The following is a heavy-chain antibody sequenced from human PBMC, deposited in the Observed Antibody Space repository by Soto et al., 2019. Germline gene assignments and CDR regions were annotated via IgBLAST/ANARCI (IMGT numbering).Heavy chain of an antibody. D-gene: IGHD2-2*01. CDR3: ARSRGTVPHVSNSNYFDS. J-gene: IGHJ4*02. Sequence: QVQMQESGPGLVKPSQTLSLTSTVSGDSISNGDNYWTWIRQLPGKGLEWIGYIYYTGSTNYNPSLKTRLSLSVDTSTNQFFLNLTSVTAADTAVYFCARSRGTVPHVSNSNYFDSWGQGTLVSVAS. V-gene: IGHV4-31*03. CDR1: GDSISNGDNY. CDR2: IYYTGST.